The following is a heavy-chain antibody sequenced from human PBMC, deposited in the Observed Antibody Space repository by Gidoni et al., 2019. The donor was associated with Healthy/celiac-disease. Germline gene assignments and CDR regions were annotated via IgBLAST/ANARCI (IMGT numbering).Heavy chain of an antibody. CDR3: ARGRITMVQGPFDY. J-gene: IGHJ4*02. V-gene: IGHV3-7*04. CDR2: IKQDGSEK. Sequence: EVQLVESGGGLVQPGGSLRLSCAASGFTFSSYWMSWVRQAPGKGLEWVANIKQDGSEKYYVDSVKGRFTISRDNAKNSLYLQMNSLRAEDTAVYYCARGRITMVQGPFDYWGQGTLVTVSS. D-gene: IGHD3-10*01. CDR1: GFTFSSYW.